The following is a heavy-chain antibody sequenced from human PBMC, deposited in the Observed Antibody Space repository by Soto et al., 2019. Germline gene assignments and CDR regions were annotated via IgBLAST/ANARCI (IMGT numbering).Heavy chain of an antibody. CDR3: ARGHNYYDSSGYYYTYYYGMDV. D-gene: IGHD3-22*01. J-gene: IGHJ6*02. V-gene: IGHV4-34*01. CDR1: GGSFSGYY. CDR2: INHSGST. Sequence: NLSETLSLTCAVYGGSFSGYYWSWIRQPPGKGLEWIGEINHSGSTNYNPSLKSRVTISVDTSKNQFSLKLSSVTAADTAVYYCARGHNYYDSSGYYYTYYYGMDVWGQGTTVTVSS.